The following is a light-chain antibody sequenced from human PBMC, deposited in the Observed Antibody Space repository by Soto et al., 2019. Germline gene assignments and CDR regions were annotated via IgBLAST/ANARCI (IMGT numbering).Light chain of an antibody. Sequence: EIVMTQSPATLSVSPGERVTLSCRASQSVNSKVAWYQQKPGQAPRLLIYGASTRATGIPARFSGSGSGTEFTLTISSLQSEDFAVYYCQQYNNWPLTFGQGTRREIK. CDR1: QSVNSK. V-gene: IGKV3-15*01. CDR3: QQYNNWPLT. J-gene: IGKJ5*01. CDR2: GAS.